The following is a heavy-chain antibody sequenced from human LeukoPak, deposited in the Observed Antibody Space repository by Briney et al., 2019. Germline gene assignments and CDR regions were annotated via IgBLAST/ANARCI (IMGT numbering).Heavy chain of an antibody. CDR1: GFSFSSFA. V-gene: IGHV3-23*01. Sequence: PGGSLRLSCAASGFSFSSFAMTWVRQAPGKGLEWVSTFSGRTTNTYYADSVKGRFTISRHNSENTLYLQMNSLRAEDTAVYYCAKGMLVATTNFDYWGQGALVTVSS. D-gene: IGHD5-24*01. J-gene: IGHJ4*02. CDR2: FSGRTTNT. CDR3: AKGMLVATTNFDY.